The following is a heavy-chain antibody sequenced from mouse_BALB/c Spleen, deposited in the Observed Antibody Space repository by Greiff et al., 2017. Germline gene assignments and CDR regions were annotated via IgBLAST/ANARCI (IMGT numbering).Heavy chain of an antibody. Sequence: EVQLQESGAELVRSGASVKLSCTASGFNIKDYYMHWVKQRPEQGLEWIGWIDPENGDTEYAPKFQGKATMTADTSSNTAYLQLSSLTSEDTAVYYCNGWLLRGDFDVWGAGTTVTVSS. CDR3: NGWLLRGDFDV. J-gene: IGHJ1*01. V-gene: IGHV14-4*02. D-gene: IGHD2-3*01. CDR2: IDPENGDT. CDR1: GFNIKDYY.